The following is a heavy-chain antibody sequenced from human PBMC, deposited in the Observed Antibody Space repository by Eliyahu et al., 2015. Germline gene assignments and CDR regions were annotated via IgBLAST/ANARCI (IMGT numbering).Heavy chain of an antibody. V-gene: IGHV3-30*02. D-gene: IGHD3-9*01. CDR3: AREGGEDILTGYSPPFDY. Sequence: QVQLVESGGGVVQPGGSLRLSCAASGFXFSSYGLHWVRQAPGKGLGWVAFIRYDGSNKYYADSVKGRFTISRDNSKNTLYLQMNSLRAEDTAVYYCAREGGEDILTGYSPPFDYWGQGTLVTVSS. J-gene: IGHJ4*02. CDR2: IRYDGSNK. CDR1: GFXFSSYG.